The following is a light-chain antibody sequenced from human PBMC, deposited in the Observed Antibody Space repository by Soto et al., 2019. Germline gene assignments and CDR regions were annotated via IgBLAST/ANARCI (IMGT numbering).Light chain of an antibody. J-gene: IGKJ1*01. Sequence: EIVLTQSPGTLSSSPGGRVTLSCRASQSVRDSHLAWFQQKPGQAPRLLIYDASRRATGIPDRFSGSGSGTEFTLTIRRLEPEDVAVYYCGQYDNQQWTFGQGTKVEIK. CDR2: DAS. CDR1: QSVRDSH. CDR3: GQYDNQQWT. V-gene: IGKV3-20*01.